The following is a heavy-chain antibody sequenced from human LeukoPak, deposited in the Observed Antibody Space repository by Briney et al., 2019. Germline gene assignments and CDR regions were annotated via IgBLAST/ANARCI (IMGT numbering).Heavy chain of an antibody. D-gene: IGHD3-10*01. CDR3: ARDHRDGLIWFGELLHAGSNWFDP. Sequence: GGSLRLSCAASGFTFSSYWMSWVRQAPGKGLEWVSYISSSGSTIYYADSVKGRFTISRDNAKNSLYLQMNSLRAEDTAVYYCARDHRDGLIWFGELLHAGSNWFDPWGQGTLVTVSS. CDR1: GFTFSSYW. J-gene: IGHJ5*02. CDR2: ISSSGSTI. V-gene: IGHV3-48*04.